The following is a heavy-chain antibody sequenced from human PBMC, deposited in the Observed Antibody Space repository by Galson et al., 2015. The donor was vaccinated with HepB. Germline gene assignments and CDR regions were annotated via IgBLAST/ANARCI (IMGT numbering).Heavy chain of an antibody. CDR3: ARESGYSSSYYFDY. V-gene: IGHV4-4*02. J-gene: IGHJ4*02. D-gene: IGHD6-6*01. CDR1: GGSISSSNW. Sequence: ETLSLTCAVSGGSISSSNWWSWVRQPPGEGLEWIGQIYHSGSTNYNPSLKSRVTISVDKSKNQFSLKLSSVTAADTAVYYCARESGYSSSYYFDYWGQGTLVTVSS. CDR2: IYHSGST.